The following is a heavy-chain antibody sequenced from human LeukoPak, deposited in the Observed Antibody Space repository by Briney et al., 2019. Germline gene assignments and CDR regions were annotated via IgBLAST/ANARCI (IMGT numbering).Heavy chain of an antibody. Sequence: GGSLRLSCAASGFTFDDYAMHWVRHAPGKGLEWVSGISWNSGSIGYADSVKGRFTISRDNSKNTLYLQMNSLRAEDTAVYYCAKIYDILTGYHDAFDIWGQGTIVTVSS. J-gene: IGHJ3*02. CDR2: ISWNSGSI. CDR1: GFTFDDYA. V-gene: IGHV3-9*01. CDR3: AKIYDILTGYHDAFDI. D-gene: IGHD3-9*01.